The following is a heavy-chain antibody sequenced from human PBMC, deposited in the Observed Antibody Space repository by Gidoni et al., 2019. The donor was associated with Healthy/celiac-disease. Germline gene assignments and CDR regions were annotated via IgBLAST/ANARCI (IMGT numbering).Heavy chain of an antibody. V-gene: IGHV4-31*03. CDR3: ARGGLMKGHCGGDCYSTYFQH. D-gene: IGHD2-21*02. CDR2: IYYSGST. CDR1: GGSLSSGGYY. J-gene: IGHJ1*01. Sequence: QVQLPESGPGLVKPSQTLSLPCTVSGGSLSSGGYYWSWIRQHPGKGLEWIGYIYYSGSTYYNPSLKSRVTISVDTSKNQFSLKLSSVTAADTAVYYCARGGLMKGHCGGDCYSTYFQHWGQGTLVTVSS.